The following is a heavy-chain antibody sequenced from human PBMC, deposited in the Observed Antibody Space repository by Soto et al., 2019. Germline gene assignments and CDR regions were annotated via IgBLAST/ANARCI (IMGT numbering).Heavy chain of an antibody. J-gene: IGHJ4*02. CDR3: AKNGYYYDSSGYYPDAH. D-gene: IGHD3-22*01. CDR1: GFTFSSYS. CDR2: ISSSSSYI. Sequence: GGSLRLSCAASGFTFSSYSMNWVRQAPGKGLEWVSSISSSSSYIYYADSVKGRFTISRDNSKNTLYLQMDSLRAEDTAVYYYAKNGYYYDSSGYYPDAHWGQGTLVTVSS. V-gene: IGHV3-21*01.